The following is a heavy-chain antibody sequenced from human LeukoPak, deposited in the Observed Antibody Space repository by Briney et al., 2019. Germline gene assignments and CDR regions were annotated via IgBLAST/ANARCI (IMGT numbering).Heavy chain of an antibody. Sequence: SVKVSCKASGGTFSSYAISWVRQAPGQGLEWMGGIIPIFGTANYAQKFQGRVTITAGESTSTAYMELSSLRSEDTAVYYCATGFSMAVAGTREEFDYWGQGTLVTVSS. CDR2: IIPIFGTA. D-gene: IGHD6-19*01. CDR3: ATGFSMAVAGTREEFDY. V-gene: IGHV1-69*01. J-gene: IGHJ4*02. CDR1: GGTFSSYA.